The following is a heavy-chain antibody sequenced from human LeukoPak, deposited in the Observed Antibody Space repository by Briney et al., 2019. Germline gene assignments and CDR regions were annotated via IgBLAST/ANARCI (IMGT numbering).Heavy chain of an antibody. CDR3: ARVTGIAVAGTRGWFDP. V-gene: IGHV1-69*13. CDR2: IIPIFGTA. CDR1: GGTFSSYA. D-gene: IGHD6-19*01. Sequence: SVKVSCKASGGTFSSYAISWVRQAPGQGLEWMGGIIPIFGTANYAQRFQGRVTITADESTSTAYMELSSLRSEDTAVYYCARVTGIAVAGTRGWFDPWGQGTLVTVSS. J-gene: IGHJ5*02.